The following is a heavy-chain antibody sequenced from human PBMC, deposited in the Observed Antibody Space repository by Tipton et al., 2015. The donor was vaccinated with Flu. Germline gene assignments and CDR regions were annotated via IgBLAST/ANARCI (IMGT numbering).Heavy chain of an antibody. CDR1: GYTFTSYG. D-gene: IGHD3-9*01. Sequence: QLVQSGAEVKKPGASVKVSCKASGYTFTSYGISWVRQAPGQGLEWMGWISAYNGNTNYAQKLQGRVTMTTDTSTSTAYMELRSLRSDDTAVYYCARVFGVDRYFDWLFKYIDYWGQGTLVTVSS. CDR3: ARVFGVDRYFDWLFKYIDY. CDR2: ISAYNGNT. V-gene: IGHV1-18*04. J-gene: IGHJ4*02.